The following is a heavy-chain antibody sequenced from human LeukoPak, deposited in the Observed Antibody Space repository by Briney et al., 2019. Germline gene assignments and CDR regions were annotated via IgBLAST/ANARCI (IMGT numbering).Heavy chain of an antibody. CDR1: GFTFSSYA. CDR3: AKGYGSGSYLYYFDY. J-gene: IGHJ4*02. V-gene: IGHV3-23*01. CDR2: ISGSGGST. D-gene: IGHD3-10*01. Sequence: PGGSLRLSCAASGFTFSSYAMSWVRQAPGKGLEWVSAISGSGGSTYYADSVKGRFTISRDNSKNTLYLQMNSLRAEDTAVYYCAKGYGSGSYLYYFDYWGQGTLVTVSS.